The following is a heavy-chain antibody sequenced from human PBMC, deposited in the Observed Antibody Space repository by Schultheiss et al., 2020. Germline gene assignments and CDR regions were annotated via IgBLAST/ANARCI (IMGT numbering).Heavy chain of an antibody. CDR1: GFTFSNAW. D-gene: IGHD6-13*01. CDR2: IKSKTDGGTT. J-gene: IGHJ4*02. V-gene: IGHV3-15*01. CDR3: AKDNVGIVAVVGTRGFDY. Sequence: GGSLRLSCAASGFTFSNAWMSWVRQAPGKGLEWVGRIKSKTDGGTTDYAAPVKGRFTISRDDSKNTLYLQMNSLKTEDTAVYYCAKDNVGIVAVVGTRGFDYWGQGTLVTVSS.